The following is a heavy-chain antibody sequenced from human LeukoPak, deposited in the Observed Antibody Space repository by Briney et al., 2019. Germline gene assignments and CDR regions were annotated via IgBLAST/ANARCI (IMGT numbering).Heavy chain of an antibody. J-gene: IGHJ4*02. Sequence: ASVKVSCKASGYTFTGYYMHWVRQAPGQGLEWMGWIDPNSGGADYAQKFQGRVTMTRDTSSSTAYMDLSRLRSDDTAVYYCARRTAAMANDYWGQGTLVTVSS. CDR2: IDPNSGGA. CDR1: GYTFTGYY. D-gene: IGHD5-24*01. CDR3: ARRTAAMANDY. V-gene: IGHV1-2*02.